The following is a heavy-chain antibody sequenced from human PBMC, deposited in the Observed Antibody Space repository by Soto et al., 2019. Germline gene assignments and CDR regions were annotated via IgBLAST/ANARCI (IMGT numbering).Heavy chain of an antibody. J-gene: IGHJ3*01. D-gene: IGHD3-22*01. CDR2: IRGSGGST. CDR3: AKDRPYDYESSGYRTGAVAF. V-gene: IGHV3-23*01. Sequence: GGSLRLSCAASGFTISSDAMSWVRQAPGNGLEGVSAIRGSGGSTYYADSVKGRFTISRGYSTNTLDLQMNSLRAEDAAVYYGAKDRPYDYESSGYRTGAVAFLGQGAMVTVS. CDR1: GFTISSDA.